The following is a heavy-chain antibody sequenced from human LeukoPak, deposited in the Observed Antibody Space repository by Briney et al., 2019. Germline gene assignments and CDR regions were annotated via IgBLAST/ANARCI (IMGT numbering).Heavy chain of an antibody. Sequence: ASVKVSCKASGYTFISYDINWVRQAPGQGLEWMGWMNPKSGNTGYAQEFQGRVAMTRDTSITKAYMELISLISDDTAVYYCARGGTIYDTILEDPFDIWGQGTMVTVSS. J-gene: IGHJ3*02. CDR2: MNPKSGNT. CDR3: ARGGTIYDTILEDPFDI. V-gene: IGHV1-8*01. CDR1: GYTFISYD. D-gene: IGHD3-22*01.